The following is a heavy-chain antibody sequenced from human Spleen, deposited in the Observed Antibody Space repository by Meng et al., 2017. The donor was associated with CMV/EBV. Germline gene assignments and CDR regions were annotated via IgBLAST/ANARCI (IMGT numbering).Heavy chain of an antibody. J-gene: IGHJ5*02. CDR2: ISGSGGST. CDR3: AKEQYPDWFDP. V-gene: IGHV3-23*01. Sequence: GESLKISCAAAGFTFSSYAMSWVRQAPGKGREWVSAISGSGGSTYYADSVKGRFTISRDNSKNTLYLQMNSLRAEDTAVYYCAKEQYPDWFDPWGQGTLVTVSS. D-gene: IGHD4-11*01. CDR1: GFTFSSYA.